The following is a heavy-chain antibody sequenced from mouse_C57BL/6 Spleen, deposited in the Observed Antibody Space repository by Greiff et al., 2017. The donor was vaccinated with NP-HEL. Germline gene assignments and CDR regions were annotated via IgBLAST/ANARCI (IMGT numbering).Heavy chain of an antibody. D-gene: IGHD3-1*01. J-gene: IGHJ3*01. Sequence: VQLQQSGAELVRPGASVTLSCKASGYTFTDYEMHWVKQTPVHGLEWIGAIDPETGGTAYNQKFKGKAILTADKSSSTAYMQLSSLTSEDSAVYYCARGLPSWFAYWGQGTLVTVSA. CDR1: GYTFTDYE. CDR2: IDPETGGT. CDR3: ARGLPSWFAY. V-gene: IGHV1-15*01.